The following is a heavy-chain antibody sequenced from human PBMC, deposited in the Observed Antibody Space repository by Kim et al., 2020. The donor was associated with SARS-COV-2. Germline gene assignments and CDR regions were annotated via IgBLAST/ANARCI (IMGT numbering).Heavy chain of an antibody. CDR3: VAAGTS. V-gene: IGHV4-39*01. D-gene: IGHD6-13*01. Sequence: YYSGSTYYNPSLKSRVTISVDTSKNQFSLKLSSVTAADTAVYYCVAAGTSWGQGTLVTVSS. J-gene: IGHJ4*02. CDR2: YYSGST.